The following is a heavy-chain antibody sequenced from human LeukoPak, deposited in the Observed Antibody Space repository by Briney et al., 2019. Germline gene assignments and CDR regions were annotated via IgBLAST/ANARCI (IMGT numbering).Heavy chain of an antibody. J-gene: IGHJ4*02. CDR3: AKDVAPDSGWDLDY. D-gene: IGHD6-19*01. CDR2: IYNSGSRT. CDR1: GFTFSTYS. V-gene: IGHV3-23*05. Sequence: GGSLRLSCAASGFTFSTYSMTWARQAPGKGLEWVSSIYNSGSRTFYGDSVKGRFTVSRDNSKNTLYLQMNSLRAEDTAVYYCAKDVAPDSGWDLDYWGQGTLVTVSS.